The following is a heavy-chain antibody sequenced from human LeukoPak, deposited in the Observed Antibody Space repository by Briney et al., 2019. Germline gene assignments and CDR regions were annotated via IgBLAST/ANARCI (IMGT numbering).Heavy chain of an antibody. D-gene: IGHD6-19*01. J-gene: IGHJ4*02. CDR1: GGSISSYY. V-gene: IGHV4-59*08. CDR2: IYYSGNT. Sequence: SDTLSLTCTVSGGSISSYYWSWIRQPPGKGLEWIGYIYYSGNTNYNPSLKSRVTISVDTSKNQFSLRLSSVTAADTAVYYCARRESSGWYDIEYWGQGTLFTVSS. CDR3: ARRESSGWYDIEY.